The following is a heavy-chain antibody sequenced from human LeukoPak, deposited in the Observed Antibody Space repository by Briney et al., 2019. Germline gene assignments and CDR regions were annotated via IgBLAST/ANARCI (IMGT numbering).Heavy chain of an antibody. J-gene: IGHJ4*02. V-gene: IGHV4-59*08. CDR2: IYYSGDT. D-gene: IGHD3-3*01. Sequence: SETLSLTCTVSGGTINNHYWSWIRQPPGKGLEWIGYIYYSGDTNYSPSLTSRVTISLDTSKNQFSLKLSSVTAADTAVYYCARRRGNFWSDFYAFDYWGLGTLVTVSS. CDR3: ARRRGNFWSDFYAFDY. CDR1: GGTINNHY.